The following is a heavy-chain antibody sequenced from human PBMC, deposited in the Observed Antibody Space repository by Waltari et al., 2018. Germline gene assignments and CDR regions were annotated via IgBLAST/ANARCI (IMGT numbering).Heavy chain of an antibody. CDR2: ISSDGSTT. CDR1: GFTFDTYW. CDR3: ACLTDPIAARMGLFDS. Sequence: EVQLVESGGGLVQPGGSLRLSCAASGFTFDTYWMHWVRQSPGKGLVWVSHISSDGSTTNYADSVKGRFTISRDNARNTLFLIMNSLGAEDTAVYYCACLTDPIAARMGLFDSWGQGTLVTVSS. V-gene: IGHV3-74*01. D-gene: IGHD6-6*01. J-gene: IGHJ4*02.